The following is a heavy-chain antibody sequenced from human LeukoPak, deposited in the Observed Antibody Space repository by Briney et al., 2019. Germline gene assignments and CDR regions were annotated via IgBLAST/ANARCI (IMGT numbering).Heavy chain of an antibody. J-gene: IGHJ4*02. V-gene: IGHV4-59*01. CDR2: IYYSGST. Sequence: PSETLSLTCTVSGGSISSYYWSWIRQPPGKGLEWIGYIYYSGSTNYNPSLKSRVTISVDTSKNQFSLTLRSVTAADTAVYYCARGSVGNFDYWGQGTLVTVSS. CDR1: GGSISSYY. D-gene: IGHD4-23*01. CDR3: ARGSVGNFDY.